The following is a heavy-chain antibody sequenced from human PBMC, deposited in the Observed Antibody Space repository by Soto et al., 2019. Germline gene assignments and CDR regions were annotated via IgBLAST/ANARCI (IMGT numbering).Heavy chain of an antibody. CDR1: GGSFTGYF. V-gene: IGHV4-34*01. Sequence: SETLSLTCVVYGGSFTGYFWSWIRQSPGTGLEWIGQINRSGSSNYNPSLKSRVTISVDTSKNEVSLKLSSVTAADTAVYFCARGPNRNDRRFDYWGLGTLVTGSS. CDR3: ARGPNRNDRRFDY. CDR2: INRSGSS. J-gene: IGHJ4*02. D-gene: IGHD1-1*01.